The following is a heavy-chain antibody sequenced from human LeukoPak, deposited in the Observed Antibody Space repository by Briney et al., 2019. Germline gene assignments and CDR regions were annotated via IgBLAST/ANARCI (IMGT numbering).Heavy chain of an antibody. CDR2: INHSGST. D-gene: IGHD3-10*01. V-gene: IGHV4-34*01. CDR3: ARAPSNYYGSGSYYIIGPYYYYYMDV. CDR1: GGSFSGYY. J-gene: IGHJ6*03. Sequence: SETLSLTCAVYGGSFSGYYWSWIRQPPGKGLEWIGEINHSGSTNYNPSLKSRVTISVDTSKNQFSLKLSPVTAADTAVYYCARAPSNYYGSGSYYIIGPYYYYYMDVWGKGTTVTVSS.